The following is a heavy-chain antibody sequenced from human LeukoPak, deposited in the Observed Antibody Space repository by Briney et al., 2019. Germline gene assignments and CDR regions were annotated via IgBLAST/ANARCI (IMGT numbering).Heavy chain of an antibody. Sequence: ASVKVSCKASGGTFSSYAISWVRQVPGQGLEWMGGIIPIFGTANYAQKFQGRVTITADESTSTAYMELSSLRSDDTAVYYCARDLLHRKIDFWSGYYTGYYYYGMDVWGQGTTVTVSS. CDR2: IIPIFGTA. J-gene: IGHJ6*02. V-gene: IGHV1-69*01. CDR1: GGTFSSYA. CDR3: ARDLLHRKIDFWSGYYTGYYYYGMDV. D-gene: IGHD3-3*01.